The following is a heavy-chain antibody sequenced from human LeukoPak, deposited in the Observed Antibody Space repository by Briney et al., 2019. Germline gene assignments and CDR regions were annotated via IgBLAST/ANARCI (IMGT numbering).Heavy chain of an antibody. V-gene: IGHV1-8*03. CDR1: GYTFTSYD. Sequence: ASVKVSCKASGYTFTSYDINWVRRATGQGLEWMGWMNPNSGNTGYAQKFQGRVTITRNTSISTAYMELSSLRSEDTAVYYRATSYSSGWYYFDYWGQGTLVTVSS. D-gene: IGHD6-19*01. CDR3: ATSYSSGWYYFDY. CDR2: MNPNSGNT. J-gene: IGHJ4*02.